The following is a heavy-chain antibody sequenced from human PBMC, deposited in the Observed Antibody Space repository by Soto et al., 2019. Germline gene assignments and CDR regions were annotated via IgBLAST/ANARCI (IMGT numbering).Heavy chain of an antibody. V-gene: IGHV4-59*08. J-gene: IGHJ5*02. CDR3: ARSRWFDP. CDR1: GGSISSDY. CDR2: ISYSGST. Sequence: QVQLQESGPGLVKPSETLSLTCTVSGGSISSDYWSWIRQPPGKGLEWIGYISYSGSTNYNPSLQSRVTISLDTSKNQFSLKLSSVTAADTAVYYCARSRWFDPWGQGTLVTVSS.